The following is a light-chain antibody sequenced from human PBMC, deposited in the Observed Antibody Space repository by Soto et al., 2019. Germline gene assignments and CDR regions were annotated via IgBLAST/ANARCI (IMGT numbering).Light chain of an antibody. CDR2: KNE. CDR3: AAWDDSLSGVV. V-gene: IGLV1-47*01. Sequence: QSVLTQPPSASGTPGQRVTISCSGSSSNIGSNYVYWYQQLPGTAPTLLIYKNEQRPSGVPDRFSGSKSGTSASLAISGLRSEDEADYYCAAWDDSLSGVVFGGGTKVTVL. J-gene: IGLJ2*01. CDR1: SSNIGSNY.